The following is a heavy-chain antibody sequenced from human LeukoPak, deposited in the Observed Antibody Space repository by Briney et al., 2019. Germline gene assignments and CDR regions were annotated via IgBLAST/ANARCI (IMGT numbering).Heavy chain of an antibody. Sequence: PGGSQRLSCAASGFTVSSNYMSWVRQAPGKGLEWVSVIYSGGSTYYADSVKGRFTISRDNSKNTLYLQMNSLRAEDTAVYYCARAGYYDSSGYPYYFDYWGQGTLVTVSS. CDR2: IYSGGST. CDR1: GFTVSSNY. V-gene: IGHV3-53*01. J-gene: IGHJ4*02. CDR3: ARAGYYDSSGYPYYFDY. D-gene: IGHD3-22*01.